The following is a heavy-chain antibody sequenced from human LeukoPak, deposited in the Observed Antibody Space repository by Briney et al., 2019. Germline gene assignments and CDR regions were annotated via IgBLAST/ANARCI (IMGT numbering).Heavy chain of an antibody. D-gene: IGHD4-17*01. CDR3: AGDRPPTVTIDY. V-gene: IGHV1-69*05. CDR2: IIPIFGTA. CDR1: GGTFSSYA. Sequence: SVKVSCKASGGTFSSYAISWVRQAPGQGLEWMGRIIPIFGTANYAQKFQGRVTTTTDESTSTAYMELSSLRSEDTAVYYCAGDRPPTVTIDYWGQGTLVSVSS. J-gene: IGHJ4*02.